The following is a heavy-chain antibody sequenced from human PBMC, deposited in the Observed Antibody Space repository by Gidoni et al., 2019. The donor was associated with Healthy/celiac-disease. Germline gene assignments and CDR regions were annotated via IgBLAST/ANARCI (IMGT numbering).Heavy chain of an antibody. D-gene: IGHD6-6*01. CDR2: SHPNRGGT. CDR1: GYTFTGYD. J-gene: IGHJ4*02. V-gene: IGHV1-2*07. CDR3: AMIQAARSIAARGVRYFDY. Sequence: QVQLVQSGAEGKKPGAAGKGSGKASGYTFTGYDRHGVRQAPGQGLEWMGWSHPNRGGTNYAHTFHGRVTLTRAPSICTAYLELSRLSSDAPAVYYCAMIQAARSIAARGVRYFDYWGQGTLVTVSS.